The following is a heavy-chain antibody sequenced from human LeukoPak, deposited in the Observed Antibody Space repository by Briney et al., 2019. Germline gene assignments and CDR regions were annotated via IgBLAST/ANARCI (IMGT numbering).Heavy chain of an antibody. D-gene: IGHD2-15*01. CDR2: ISYDGSNK. V-gene: IGHV3-30*18. J-gene: IGHJ4*02. CDR1: GFTFSSYG. Sequence: QPGGSLRLSCAASGFTFSSYGMHWVRQAPGKGLEWVAVISYDGSNKYYADSVKGRFTISRDNSKNTLYLQMNSLRAEDTAVYYCAKSGVVAASFDYWGQGTLVTVSS. CDR3: AKSGVVAASFDY.